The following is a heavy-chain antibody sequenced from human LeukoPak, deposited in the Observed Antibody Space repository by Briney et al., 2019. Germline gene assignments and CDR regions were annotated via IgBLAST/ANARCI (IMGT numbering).Heavy chain of an antibody. CDR2: INHSGST. V-gene: IGHV4-34*01. Sequence: KPSETLSLTCAVYGGSFSGYFWSWIRQPPGKGLEWIGEINHSGSTNYNPSLKSRVTISVDTSKNQFSLKLSSVTAADTAVYPCARGLTTVTTFNWFDPWGQGTLVAVSS. J-gene: IGHJ5*02. CDR1: GGSFSGYF. D-gene: IGHD4-17*01. CDR3: ARGLTTVTTFNWFDP.